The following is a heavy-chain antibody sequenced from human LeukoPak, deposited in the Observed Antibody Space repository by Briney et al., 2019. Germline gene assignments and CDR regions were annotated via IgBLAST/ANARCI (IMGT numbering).Heavy chain of an antibody. V-gene: IGHV4-30-4*08. CDR3: AREIIAAGIAGFDP. CDR2: IYYSGST. Sequence: SETLSLTCTVSGGSISSGDYSWSWIRQPPGKGLEWIGYIYYSGSTYYNPSLKSRVTISVDTSKNQFSLKLSSVTAADTAVYYCAREIIAAGIAGFDPWGQGTLVTVSS. D-gene: IGHD6-13*01. CDR1: GGSISSGDYS. J-gene: IGHJ5*02.